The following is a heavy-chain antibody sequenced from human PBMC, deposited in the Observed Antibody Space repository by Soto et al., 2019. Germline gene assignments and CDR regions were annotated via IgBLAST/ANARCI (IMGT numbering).Heavy chain of an antibody. V-gene: IGHV4-59*01. Sequence: SSETLSLTCTVSGGSISSYYWSWIRQPPGKGLEWIGYIYYSGSTNYNPSLKSRVTISLDTSKNQFSLRLTSVTAADTAVYYCARDGIRFLVGGFDPWGQGTLVTVSS. J-gene: IGHJ5*02. CDR1: GGSISSYY. CDR2: IYYSGST. CDR3: ARDGIRFLVGGFDP. D-gene: IGHD3-3*01.